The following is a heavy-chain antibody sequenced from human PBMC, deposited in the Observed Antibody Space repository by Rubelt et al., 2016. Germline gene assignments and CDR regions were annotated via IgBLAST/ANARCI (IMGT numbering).Heavy chain of an antibody. V-gene: IGHV4-34*01. CDR3: AQQGNTMAAGT. CDR2: IYYTGNT. CDR1: GGSFSAYY. J-gene: IGHJ4*02. D-gene: IGHD6-13*01. Sequence: QVQLQQWGAGLLKPSETLSLTCAVYGGSFSAYYWSWMRQPPGKGLEWIGSIYYTGNTYYNPSLRSRVTMSVDTSQNHFSLNLTSTNVAEAAVYYCAQQGNTMAAGTWGQGTLVTVSS.